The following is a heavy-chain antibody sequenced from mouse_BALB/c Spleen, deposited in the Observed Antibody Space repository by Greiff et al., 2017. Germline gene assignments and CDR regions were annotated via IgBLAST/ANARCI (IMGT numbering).Heavy chain of an antibody. J-gene: IGHJ4*01. D-gene: IGHD1-1*01. V-gene: IGHV5-12-2*01. CDR1: GFTFSSYT. Sequence: EVKLVESGGDLVKPGGSLKLSCAASGFTFSSYTMSWVRQTPEKRLEWVAYISNGGGSTYYPDTVKGRFTISRDNAKNTLYLQMSSLKSEDTAMYYCASHYGSSYAMDYWGQGTSVTVSS. CDR2: ISNGGGST. CDR3: ASHYGSSYAMDY.